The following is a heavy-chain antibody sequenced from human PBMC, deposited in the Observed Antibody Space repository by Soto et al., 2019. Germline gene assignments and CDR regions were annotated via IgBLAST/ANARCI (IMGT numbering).Heavy chain of an antibody. V-gene: IGHV6-1*01. D-gene: IGHD6-19*01. CDR1: GDTVSSNSAT. J-gene: IGHJ4*01. Sequence: QLQQSGPGLVKPSQTLSLTCAISGDTVSSNSATWNWIRQSPSRGLEWLRRTYYRSQWYSDYALSVKRRITINPETTKTQVSLHLNSVTPEDTAGYYWARHEQREADPFDYWGHGTLVTVSS. CDR2: TYYRSQWYS. CDR3: ARHEQREADPFDY.